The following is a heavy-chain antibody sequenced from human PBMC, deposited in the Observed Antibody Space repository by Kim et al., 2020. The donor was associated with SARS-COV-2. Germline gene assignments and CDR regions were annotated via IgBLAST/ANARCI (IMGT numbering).Heavy chain of an antibody. Sequence: SETLSLTCTVSGGSISSSSYYWGWIRQPPGKGLEWIGSIYYSGSTYYNPSLKSRVTISVDTSKNQFSLKLSSVTAADTAVYYCARQHYYDSSGYYYEPGDPGIDYWGQGTLVTVSS. CDR3: ARQHYYDSSGYYYEPGDPGIDY. CDR2: IYYSGST. CDR1: GGSISSSSYY. V-gene: IGHV4-39*01. D-gene: IGHD3-22*01. J-gene: IGHJ4*02.